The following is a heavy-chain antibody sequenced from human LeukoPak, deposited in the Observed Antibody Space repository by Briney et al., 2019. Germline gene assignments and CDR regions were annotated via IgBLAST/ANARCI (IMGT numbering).Heavy chain of an antibody. Sequence: PSETLSLTCTVPGGSISDYHWGWIRQAPGKGLEWIGYLYYSENPKYNPSLKSRISISADTSRNHFSLTLRSVNAVDTAMYYCARVHGSGSFGDWGQGTLVIVSS. V-gene: IGHV4-59*01. CDR2: LYYSENP. CDR1: GGSISDYH. CDR3: ARVHGSGSFGD. D-gene: IGHD3-10*01. J-gene: IGHJ4*02.